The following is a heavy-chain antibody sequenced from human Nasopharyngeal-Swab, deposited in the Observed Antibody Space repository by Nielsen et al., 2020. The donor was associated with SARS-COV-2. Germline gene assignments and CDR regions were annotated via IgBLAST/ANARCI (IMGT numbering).Heavy chain of an antibody. Sequence: ASVKVSCKASGYTFTSCGISWVRQAPGQGLEWMGWISAYNGNTNYAQKLQGRVTMTTDTSTSTAYMELRSLRSDDTAVYYCARAGYSYGSTHYYYYGMDVWGQGTTVTVSS. J-gene: IGHJ6*02. D-gene: IGHD5-18*01. CDR3: ARAGYSYGSTHYYYYGMDV. CDR2: ISAYNGNT. V-gene: IGHV1-18*01. CDR1: GYTFTSCG.